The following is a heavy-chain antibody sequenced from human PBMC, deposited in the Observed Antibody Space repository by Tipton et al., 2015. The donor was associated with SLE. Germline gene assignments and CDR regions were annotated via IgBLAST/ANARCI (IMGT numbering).Heavy chain of an antibody. CDR1: GFTVSSNY. Sequence: GSLRLSCAASGFTVSSNYMSWVRQAPGKGLEWVSVIYSGGSTYYADSVKGRFTISRDNSKNTLYLQMNSLRAEDTAVYYCARGRSSSWLYYYYYGMDVWGQGTTVTVSS. D-gene: IGHD6-13*01. J-gene: IGHJ6*02. CDR2: IYSGGST. CDR3: ARGRSSSWLYYYYYGMDV. V-gene: IGHV3-53*05.